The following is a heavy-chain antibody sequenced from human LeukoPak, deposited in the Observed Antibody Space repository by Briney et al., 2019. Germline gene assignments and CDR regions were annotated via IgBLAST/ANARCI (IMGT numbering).Heavy chain of an antibody. CDR3: ATLAAADTDY. Sequence: PGGSLRLSCAASGFSFSIYWMHWVRQAPGKGLAWVSRVSSDGSSTSYADSVKGRFTISRDNARNTLFLQMNSLRAEDTAAYYCATLAAADTDYWGQGTLVTVSS. CDR1: GFSFSIYW. D-gene: IGHD6-13*01. J-gene: IGHJ4*02. CDR2: VSSDGSST. V-gene: IGHV3-74*01.